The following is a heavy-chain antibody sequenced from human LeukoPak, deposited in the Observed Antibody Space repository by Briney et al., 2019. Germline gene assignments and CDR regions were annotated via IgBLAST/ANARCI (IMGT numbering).Heavy chain of an antibody. D-gene: IGHD3-3*01. J-gene: IGHJ6*03. CDR3: ATGYDFWSGPYYYYYYMDV. CDR1: GYTLTELS. V-gene: IGHV1-24*01. CDR2: FDPEDGET. Sequence: ASVKVSCNVSGYTLTELSMHWVRQAPGKGLEWMGGFDPEDGETIYAQKFQGRVTMTEDTSTDTAYMELSSLRSEDTAVYYCATGYDFWSGPYYYYYYMDVWGKGTTVTVSS.